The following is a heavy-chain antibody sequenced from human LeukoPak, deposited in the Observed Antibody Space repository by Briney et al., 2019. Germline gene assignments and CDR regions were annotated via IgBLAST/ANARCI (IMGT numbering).Heavy chain of an antibody. J-gene: IGHJ6*02. CDR1: GFSFSSSA. V-gene: IGHV1-58*02. D-gene: IGHD3-3*01. CDR2: IDVASGRQ. CDR3: ATELRYLESGRMDV. Sequence: ASVKVSCKASGFSFSSSAMQWVRQARGQRLEGIVWIDVASGRQNSAKKFQEKVIITRDMSTSTAYMELSSLRSEDPAVYYCATELRYLESGRMDVWGQGTTVTVSS.